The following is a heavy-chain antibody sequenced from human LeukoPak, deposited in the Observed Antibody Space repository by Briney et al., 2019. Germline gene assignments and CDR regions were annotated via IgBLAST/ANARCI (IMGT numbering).Heavy chain of an antibody. CDR2: IKQRGST. V-gene: IGHV4-34*01. CDR3: ARVKGYCSGGSCYFGNWFDP. J-gene: IGHJ5*02. Sequence: SETLSLTCAVYGGSFSGYFWSWIRQPPGKGLEWIGEIKQRGSTNYNPSLKSRVTISVDTSKNQFSLKLSSVTAADTAVYYCARVKGYCSGGSCYFGNWFDPWGQGTLVTVSS. CDR1: GGSFSGYF. D-gene: IGHD2-15*01.